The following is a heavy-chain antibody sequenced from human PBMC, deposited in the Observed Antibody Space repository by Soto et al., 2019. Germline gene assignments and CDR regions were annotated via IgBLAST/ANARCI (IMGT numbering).Heavy chain of an antibody. CDR3: AKRGYCGGNNCYYFEY. J-gene: IGHJ4*02. CDR1: GFTFSSYA. V-gene: IGHV3-23*01. CDR2: ISGSGANI. D-gene: IGHD2-15*01. Sequence: GGSLRLSCAASGFTFSSYAMSWVRQAPGKGLEWVSAISGSGANINYADSVKGRFTISRDNSKNALYLQMNSLRAEDTALYYCAKRGYCGGNNCYYFEYWGQGALVTVSS.